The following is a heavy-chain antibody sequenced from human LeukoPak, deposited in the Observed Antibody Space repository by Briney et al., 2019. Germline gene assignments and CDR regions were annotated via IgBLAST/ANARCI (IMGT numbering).Heavy chain of an antibody. CDR2: ISPSGGST. CDR3: ARDGSYYYFDY. V-gene: IGHV1-46*01. D-gene: IGHD1-26*01. J-gene: IGHJ4*02. Sequence: ASVKVSCKAFGYTFTSNYMHWVRQAPGQGPEWMGVISPSGGSTTYAQKFQGRVTMTTDTSTSTAYMELRSLRPDDTAVYYCARDGSYYYFDYWGQGTLVTVSS. CDR1: GYTFTSNY.